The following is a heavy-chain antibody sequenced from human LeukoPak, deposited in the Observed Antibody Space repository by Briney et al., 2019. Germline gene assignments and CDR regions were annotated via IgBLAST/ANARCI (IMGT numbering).Heavy chain of an antibody. CDR1: GDSISSYY. Sequence: SQTLSLTCTVSGDSISSYYWSWIRQPAGKGLEWIGRISTSGSTNYNPSLKSRVTMSVDTSKSQFSLKLSSVTAADTAVYYCARDGGYSSHDYWGQGTLVTVSS. CDR2: ISTSGST. D-gene: IGHD6-19*01. J-gene: IGHJ4*02. V-gene: IGHV4-4*07. CDR3: ARDGGYSSHDY.